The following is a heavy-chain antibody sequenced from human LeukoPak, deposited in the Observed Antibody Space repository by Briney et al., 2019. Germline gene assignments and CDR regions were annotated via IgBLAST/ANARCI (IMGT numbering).Heavy chain of an antibody. CDR2: ITYDGYYK. J-gene: IGHJ4*02. Sequence: PGTPLRLSCAASGFSFTSYGMHWVRQAPGKGLEWVALITYDGYYKYYSDSVKGRFTISSDTSKNTLYLQMNSLRAEDTAVYYCARDLSPVVRASPMGYWGQGTLVTVSS. CDR3: ARDLSPVVRASPMGY. CDR1: GFSFTSYG. D-gene: IGHD3-10*01. V-gene: IGHV3-30*03.